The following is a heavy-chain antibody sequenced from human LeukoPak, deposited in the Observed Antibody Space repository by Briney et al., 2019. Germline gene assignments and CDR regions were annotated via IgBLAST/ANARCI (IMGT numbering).Heavy chain of an antibody. CDR3: AKTKYYYGSGALFDY. CDR1: GFTFSSYG. Sequence: GGSLRLSCAASGFTFSSYGMHWVRQAPGKGLEWVAVIWYDGSNKYHADSVKGRFTISRDNSKNTLYLQMNSLRAEDTAVYYCAKTKYYYGSGALFDYWGQGTLVTVSS. D-gene: IGHD3-10*01. V-gene: IGHV3-33*06. CDR2: IWYDGSNK. J-gene: IGHJ4*02.